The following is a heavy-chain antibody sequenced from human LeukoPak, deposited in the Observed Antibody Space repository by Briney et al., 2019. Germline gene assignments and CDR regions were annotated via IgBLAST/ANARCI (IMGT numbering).Heavy chain of an antibody. CDR2: INPNSGGT. CDR3: ARGAAAGLLFFDY. Sequence: ASVKVSCKASGYTFTDYYMHWVRQAPGQGLEWMGWINPNSGGTNYAQKFQGRVTMTRDTSISTAYMELSRLRSDDTAVYYCARGAAAGLLFFDYWGQGALVTVSS. D-gene: IGHD6-13*01. V-gene: IGHV1-2*02. CDR1: GYTFTDYY. J-gene: IGHJ4*02.